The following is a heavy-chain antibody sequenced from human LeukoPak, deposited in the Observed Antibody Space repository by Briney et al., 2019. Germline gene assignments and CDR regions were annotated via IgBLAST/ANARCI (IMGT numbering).Heavy chain of an antibody. CDR1: GFTFSSYS. V-gene: IGHV3-21*01. CDR3: ARDNSHCDSSGLRDV. J-gene: IGHJ6*04. Sequence: GGSLRLSCAASGFTFSSYSMNWVRQAPGKGLEWVSSISSSSSYIYYADSVKGRFTISRDNAKNSLYLQMNSLRAEDTAVYYCARDNSHCDSSGLRDVWGKGTTVTVSS. CDR2: ISSSSSYI. D-gene: IGHD3-22*01.